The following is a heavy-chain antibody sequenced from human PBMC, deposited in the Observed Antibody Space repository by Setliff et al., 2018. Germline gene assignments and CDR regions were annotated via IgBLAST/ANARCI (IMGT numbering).Heavy chain of an antibody. CDR1: GFTFSSYS. CDR3: ARDDLNPSLLWFGDY. J-gene: IGHJ4*02. CDR2: ISSSSSYI. D-gene: IGHD3-10*01. Sequence: GGSLRLSCAASGFTFSSYSMNWVRQAPGKGLEWVSSISSSSSYIYYADSVKGRFTISRDNAKNSLYLQMNSLRAEDTAVYYCARDDLNPSLLWFGDYWGQGTMVTVSS. V-gene: IGHV3-21*01.